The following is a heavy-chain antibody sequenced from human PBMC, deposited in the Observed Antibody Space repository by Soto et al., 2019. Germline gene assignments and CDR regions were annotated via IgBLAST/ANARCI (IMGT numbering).Heavy chain of an antibody. CDR2: IWYDGSNK. Sequence: GGSLRLSCTTSGFTFNTYGMHWVRQAPGKGLEWVAIIWYDGSNKYYADSVKGRFTISRDNSKNTLYLQMNSLRAEDTALYYCARADCTAAYCYPWPFNYGVDIWGQGTTVTVSS. V-gene: IGHV3-33*08. CDR3: ARADCTAAYCYPWPFNYGVDI. CDR1: GFTFNTYG. D-gene: IGHD2-8*02. J-gene: IGHJ6*02.